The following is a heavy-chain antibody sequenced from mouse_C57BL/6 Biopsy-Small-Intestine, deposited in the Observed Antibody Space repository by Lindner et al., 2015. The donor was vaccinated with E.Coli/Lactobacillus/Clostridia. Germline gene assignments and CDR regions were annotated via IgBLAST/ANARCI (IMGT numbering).Heavy chain of an antibody. V-gene: IGHV1-82*01. CDR2: IYPADGDT. Sequence: VQLQESGAELMKPGASVKISCKASGYAFSSSWMNWVKQRPGKGLEWIGRIYPADGDTTYNGKFKGKATLTADKSSSTAYMQLSSLTSEDSAVYFCAKVTTAPFDYWGQGTTLTVSS. CDR3: AKVTTAPFDY. CDR1: GYAFSSSW. D-gene: IGHD1-2*01. J-gene: IGHJ2*01.